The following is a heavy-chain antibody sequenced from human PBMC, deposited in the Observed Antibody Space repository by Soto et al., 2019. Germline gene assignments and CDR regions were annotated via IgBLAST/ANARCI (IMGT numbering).Heavy chain of an antibody. D-gene: IGHD2-8*01. V-gene: IGHV4-59*01. CDR3: ARALMVYAFDY. Sequence: SETLSLTCTVSGGSISSYYWSWIRQPPGKGLEWIGYIYYSGSTNYNPSLKSRVTISVDTSKNQFSLELNSVTAADTAVYYCARALMVYAFDYWGQGTLVTVSS. CDR1: GGSISSYY. CDR2: IYYSGST. J-gene: IGHJ4*02.